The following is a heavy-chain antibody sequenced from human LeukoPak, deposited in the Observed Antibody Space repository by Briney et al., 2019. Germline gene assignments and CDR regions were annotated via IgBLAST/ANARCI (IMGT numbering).Heavy chain of an antibody. Sequence: TSETLSLTCTISVDSINSYHWSCLRQPPGGKLEWIGYFYYSGVTNYNPSLKSRVTMSLDTSKKQFSVQLNSVTAADTAVYYCAMNDIFGVLPEFWGMGTLVTVSS. CDR1: VDSINSYH. J-gene: IGHJ4*02. CDR3: AMNDIFGVLPEF. V-gene: IGHV4-59*01. D-gene: IGHD3-3*02. CDR2: FYYSGVT.